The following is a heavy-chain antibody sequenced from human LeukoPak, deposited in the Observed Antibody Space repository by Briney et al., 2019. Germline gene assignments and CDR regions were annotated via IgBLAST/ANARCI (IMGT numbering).Heavy chain of an antibody. CDR3: ARSYFSLGAFDI. V-gene: IGHV4-38-2*01. Sequence: PSETLSLTCGVSNYSIRIGYYWGWVRQPPGKGLEWIGSIYHSGSTYYNPSLKTRVNILVDTSKNQFARRLSSVTATDTGVYYCARSYFSLGAFDIWGQGTLVTVSS. CDR2: IYHSGST. D-gene: IGHD2-8*01. J-gene: IGHJ3*02. CDR1: NYSIRIGYY.